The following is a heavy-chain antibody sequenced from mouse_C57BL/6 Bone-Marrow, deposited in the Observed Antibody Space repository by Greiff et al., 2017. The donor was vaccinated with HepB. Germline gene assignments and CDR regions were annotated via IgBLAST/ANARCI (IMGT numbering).Heavy chain of an antibody. Sequence: QVQLQQSGPGLVQPSQSLSITCTVSGFSLTSYGVHWVRQSPGKGLEWLGVIWRGGSTDYNAAFMSRLSITKDNSKSQVFFKMNSLQADDTAIYYCANSFYYSNPYYYAMDYWGQGTSVTVSS. CDR3: ANSFYYSNPYYYAMDY. CDR2: IWRGGST. J-gene: IGHJ4*01. CDR1: GFSLTSYG. V-gene: IGHV2-5*01. D-gene: IGHD2-5*01.